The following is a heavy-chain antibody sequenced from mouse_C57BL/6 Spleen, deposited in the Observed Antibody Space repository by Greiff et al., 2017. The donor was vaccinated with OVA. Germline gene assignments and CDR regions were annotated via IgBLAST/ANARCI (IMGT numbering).Heavy chain of an antibody. J-gene: IGHJ3*01. CDR1: GFTFSDYG. Sequence: EVKLMESGGGLVKPGGSLKLSCAASGFTFSDYGMHWVRQAPEKGLEWVAYISSGSSTIYYADTVKGRFTISRDKAKNTLFLQMTSLRSEDTAMYYCARLTGSGFAYWGQGTLVTVSA. CDR3: ARLTGSGFAY. D-gene: IGHD4-1*01. V-gene: IGHV5-17*01. CDR2: ISSGSSTI.